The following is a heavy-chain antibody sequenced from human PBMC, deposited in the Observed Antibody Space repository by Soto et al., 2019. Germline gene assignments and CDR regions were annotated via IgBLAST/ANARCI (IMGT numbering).Heavy chain of an antibody. J-gene: IGHJ4*02. CDR2: ISTHNGHT. D-gene: IGHD3-10*01. CDR3: ARDVLRTSYYGSGNDY. CDR1: GYTFTRYG. Sequence: QVQLVQSGAEVRMPGASVKVSCKASGYTFTRYGISWVRQAPGQGLEWMRWISTHNGHTKYGQKLQGRVTITTDASTNTAYLELRSLRSDDTAVYYCARDVLRTSYYGSGNDYWGQGTLVTVSP. V-gene: IGHV1-18*01.